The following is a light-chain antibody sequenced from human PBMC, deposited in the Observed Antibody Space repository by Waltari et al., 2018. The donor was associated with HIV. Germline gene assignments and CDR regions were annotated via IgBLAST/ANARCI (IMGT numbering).Light chain of an antibody. Sequence: DIQMTPAPSSLSASVGDRVTITCQASQDISDYLNWYQQKPGKAPKLLIYDASNFETGVPSRFSGTGSGTDFTFTISSLQPEDIATYYCQQYDSLLTFGGGTKVEIK. CDR1: QDISDY. CDR2: DAS. V-gene: IGKV1-33*01. J-gene: IGKJ4*01. CDR3: QQYDSLLT.